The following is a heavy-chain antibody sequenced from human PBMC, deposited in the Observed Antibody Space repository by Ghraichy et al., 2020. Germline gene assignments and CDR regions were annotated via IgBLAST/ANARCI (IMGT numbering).Heavy chain of an antibody. CDR2: IYYSGST. D-gene: IGHD1-7*01. CDR3: ARHITGTTEVWFNWFDP. J-gene: IGHJ5*02. V-gene: IGHV4-39*01. Sequence: SQTLSLTCTVSGGSISSSSYYWGWIRQPPGKGLEWIGSIYYSGSTYYNPSLKSRVTISVDTSKNQFSLKLSSVTAADTAVYYCARHITGTTEVWFNWFDPWGQGTLVTVSS. CDR1: GGSISSSSYY.